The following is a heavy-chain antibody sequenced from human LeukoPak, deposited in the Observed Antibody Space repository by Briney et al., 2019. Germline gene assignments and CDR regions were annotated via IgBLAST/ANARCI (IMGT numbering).Heavy chain of an antibody. CDR3: ARRLTQYDCFDP. Sequence: SQTLSLTCAISGDSVSINSVTWNWIRQSPSRGLEWLGRTYYRSTWYNDYAVSVRGRITVNPDTSKNQFSLHLNSVTPEDTAVYYCARRLTQYDCFDPWGQGIPVTVSS. J-gene: IGHJ5*02. V-gene: IGHV6-1*01. CDR1: GDSVSINSVT. D-gene: IGHD2-2*01. CDR2: TYYRSTWYN.